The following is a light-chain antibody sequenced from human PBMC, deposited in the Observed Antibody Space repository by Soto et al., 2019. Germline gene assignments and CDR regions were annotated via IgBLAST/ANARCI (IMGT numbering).Light chain of an antibody. CDR1: SSDVGSYNR. CDR3: SSYTSSSTPCV. Sequence: QSALTQPPSGSGSPGQSVTISCTGTSSDVGSYNRVSWYQQPPGTAPKLIIYEVSNRPSGVPDRFSGSKSGNTASLTISGLQAEDEADYYCSSYTSSSTPCVFGTGTKVTV. CDR2: EVS. J-gene: IGLJ1*01. V-gene: IGLV2-18*02.